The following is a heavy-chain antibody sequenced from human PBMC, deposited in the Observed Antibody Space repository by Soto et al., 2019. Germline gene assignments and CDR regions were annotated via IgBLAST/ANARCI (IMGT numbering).Heavy chain of an antibody. Sequence: QLQLQESGPGLVKPSETLSLTCTVSGGSTSSSSYYWGWIRQPPGKGLEWIGSIYYSGSTYYNPSLKSRVTISVDTSKNQCSLKRSPVTAADTAVYYCARSRPYYYDSSGYYPGPNWFDPWGQGTLVTVSS. CDR2: IYYSGST. V-gene: IGHV4-39*01. CDR3: ARSRPYYYDSSGYYPGPNWFDP. J-gene: IGHJ5*02. D-gene: IGHD3-22*01. CDR1: GGSTSSSSYY.